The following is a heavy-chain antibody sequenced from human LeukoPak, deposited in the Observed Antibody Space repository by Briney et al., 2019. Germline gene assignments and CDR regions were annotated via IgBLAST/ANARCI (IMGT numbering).Heavy chain of an antibody. V-gene: IGHV4-61*02. CDR1: GGSISGNYY. CDR2: IYARGST. CDR3: ARDSHAYLDAFDI. Sequence: SETLSLTCTVSGGSISGNYYWSWIRQPAGKGLEWIGRIYARGSTNYNPSLKSRVTISVDTSKNQFSLKLSSVTAADTAVYFCARDSHAYLDAFDIWGKGQWSPSLQ. D-gene: IGHD2-2*01. J-gene: IGHJ3*02.